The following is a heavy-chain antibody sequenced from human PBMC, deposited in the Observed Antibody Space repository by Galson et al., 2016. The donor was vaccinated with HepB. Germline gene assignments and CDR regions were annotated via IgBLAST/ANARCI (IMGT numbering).Heavy chain of an antibody. CDR1: GFTFSDYY. Sequence: SLRLSCAASGFTFSDYYMSWIRQAPGKGLEWVSYITSASTIYYADSVKGRFTISRDNAKNSLYLQMNSLRAEDTAVYYCARDPRYDILTGYYNVRYFDYWGQGTLVTVSS. CDR3: ARDPRYDILTGYYNVRYFDY. D-gene: IGHD3-9*01. V-gene: IGHV3-11*01. J-gene: IGHJ4*02. CDR2: ITSASTI.